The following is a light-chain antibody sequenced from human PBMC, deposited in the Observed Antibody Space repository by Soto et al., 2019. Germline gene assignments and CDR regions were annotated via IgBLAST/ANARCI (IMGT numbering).Light chain of an antibody. V-gene: IGKV1-39*01. J-gene: IGKJ1*01. Sequence: DIQMTQSPSSLSASVGDRVTITCRASQNIRSYLNWYQQKPGKAPKLLIYAAASLQSGVPSRFSGSGSGTDVTLNISRLQSEDFATYYCQQSYSTPPAFCQGTKVAIK. CDR3: QQSYSTPPA. CDR2: AAA. CDR1: QNIRSY.